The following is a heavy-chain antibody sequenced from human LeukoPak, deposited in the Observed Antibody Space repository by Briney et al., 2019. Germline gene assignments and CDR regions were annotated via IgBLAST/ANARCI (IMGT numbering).Heavy chain of an antibody. J-gene: IGHJ4*02. Sequence: PGGSLRLSCAASGFTFSSYWMSWVRQAPGKGLEWVANIKQDGSEKYYVDSVKGRFTISRDNAKNSLYLQMNSLRAEDTAVYYCARDESVSSGWYARFNVWGQGTLVTVSS. CDR3: ARDESVSSGWYARFNV. CDR2: IKQDGSEK. D-gene: IGHD6-19*01. V-gene: IGHV3-7*01. CDR1: GFTFSSYW.